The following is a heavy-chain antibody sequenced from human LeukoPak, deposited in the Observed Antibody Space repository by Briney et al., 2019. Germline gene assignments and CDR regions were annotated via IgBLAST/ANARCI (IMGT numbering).Heavy chain of an antibody. V-gene: IGHV4-59*01. D-gene: IGHD3-10*01. CDR3: AREGHYYASGSGAFDI. J-gene: IGHJ3*02. Sequence: SETLSLTCTVSGGSISGFYWSWIRQPPGKGLEWIGSIYYIGSTNYNPSLTSRVTISVDMSKNQFSLRLSSVTTADTAVYYCAREGHYYASGSGAFDIWGQGTMITVSS. CDR2: IYYIGST. CDR1: GGSISGFY.